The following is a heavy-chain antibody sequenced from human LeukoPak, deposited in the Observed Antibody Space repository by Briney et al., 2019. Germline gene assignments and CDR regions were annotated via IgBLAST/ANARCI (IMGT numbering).Heavy chain of an antibody. CDR3: ARTGIVGATTES. V-gene: IGHV1-8*01. D-gene: IGHD1-26*01. J-gene: IGHJ3*01. Sequence: GASVKVSCKPSGYTFTSYDINWVRQATGQGLEWMGWMNPNRGNTGYAQKFQGRVTMTRNTSISTAYMELSSLRSEDTAVYYCARTGIVGATTESWGQGTMVTVSS. CDR2: MNPNRGNT. CDR1: GYTFTSYD.